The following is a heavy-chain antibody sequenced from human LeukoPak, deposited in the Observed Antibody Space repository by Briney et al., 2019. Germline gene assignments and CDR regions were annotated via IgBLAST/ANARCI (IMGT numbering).Heavy chain of an antibody. CDR2: INHSGST. D-gene: IGHD1-26*01. CDR1: GGSFSGYY. J-gene: IGHJ4*02. CDR3: ARGLGATGFY. Sequence: KPSQTLSLTCAVDGGSFSGYYWSWIRQPPGKGLEWIGEINHSGSTNYNPSLKSRVTISVDTYKNQFSLKLSSVTAADTAVYYCARGLGATGFYWGQGTLVTVSS. V-gene: IGHV4-34*01.